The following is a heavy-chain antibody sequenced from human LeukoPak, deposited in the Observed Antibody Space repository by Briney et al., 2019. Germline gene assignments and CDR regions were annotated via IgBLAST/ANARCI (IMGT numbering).Heavy chain of an antibody. CDR3: ARHLSGVTGYTYGRGIDY. Sequence: GGSLRLSCAASGFTFTTYWMSWVRQAPGKGLEWVANIKQDGTEKYYVDSVKGRFTISRDNAKNSLYLQMNSLRAEDTAVYYCARHLSGVTGYTYGRGIDYWGQGTLVTVSS. J-gene: IGHJ4*02. CDR2: IKQDGTEK. V-gene: IGHV3-7*01. CDR1: GFTFTTYW. D-gene: IGHD5-18*01.